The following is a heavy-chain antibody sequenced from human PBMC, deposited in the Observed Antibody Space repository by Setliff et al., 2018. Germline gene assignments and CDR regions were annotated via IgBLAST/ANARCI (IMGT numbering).Heavy chain of an antibody. Sequence: PSETLSLTCAVSGFSISSGYYWGWIRQPPGKGLEWIVNIHHSGKAYYNPSLKSRVTMSVDTSKNHVSLKLSSVTAADTAVYYYARAHTWSLPNDNSGYPGWFDPWGQGTLVTVSS. J-gene: IGHJ5*02. D-gene: IGHD3-22*01. CDR2: IHHSGKA. CDR3: ARAHTWSLPNDNSGYPGWFDP. V-gene: IGHV4-38-2*01. CDR1: GFSISSGYY.